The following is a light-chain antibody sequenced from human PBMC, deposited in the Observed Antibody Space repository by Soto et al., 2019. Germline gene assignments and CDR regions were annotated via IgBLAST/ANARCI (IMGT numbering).Light chain of an antibody. V-gene: IGKV1-39*01. CDR1: QRINNY. Sequence: DIQMTQSPSSLSASVGDRVTITCRASQRINNYLNWYQQKPGKAPNLLIYGASNLQGGVPLRFSGSGSGTDFTLTISGLQPEDSATYYCQESRSALWGTCGQGTKVDIK. CDR2: GAS. J-gene: IGKJ1*01. CDR3: QESRSALWGT.